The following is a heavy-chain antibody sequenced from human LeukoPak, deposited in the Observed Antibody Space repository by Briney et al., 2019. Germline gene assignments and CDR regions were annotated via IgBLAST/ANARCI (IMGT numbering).Heavy chain of an antibody. D-gene: IGHD3-22*01. V-gene: IGHV1-2*02. J-gene: IGHJ4*02. CDR1: GYTFNAYY. Sequence: ASVKVSCKPSGYTFNAYYMHWVRQAPGQGLEWVGWIDPKTGNTRYAQKFQGRVTITRDTPIGTVYMELSSLKSDDTAVYYCASEAFCASGNCYLQRVASWGPGTLVTASS. CDR2: IDPKTGNT. CDR3: ASEAFCASGNCYLQRVAS.